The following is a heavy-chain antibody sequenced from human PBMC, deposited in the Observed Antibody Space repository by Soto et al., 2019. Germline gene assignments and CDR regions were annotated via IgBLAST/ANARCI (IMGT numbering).Heavy chain of an antibody. CDR1: GGSISSHY. Sequence: SETLSLTCTVSGGSISSHYWSWIRQPPGKGLEWIGYMYYSGSTNYNPSLKSRVTISVDTSKNQFSLKLSSVTAADTAVYYCARGSGYSYGLDYYYMEVWGKGTTVTVPS. CDR2: MYYSGST. CDR3: ARGSGYSYGLDYYYMEV. V-gene: IGHV4-59*11. J-gene: IGHJ6*03. D-gene: IGHD5-18*01.